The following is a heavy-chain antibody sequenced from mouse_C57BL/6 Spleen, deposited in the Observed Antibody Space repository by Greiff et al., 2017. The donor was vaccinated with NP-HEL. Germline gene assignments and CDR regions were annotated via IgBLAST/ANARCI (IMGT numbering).Heavy chain of an antibody. CDR3: TTRGGTNLYFDY. CDR1: GFNINDYY. J-gene: IGHJ2*01. V-gene: IGHV14-1*01. CDR2: IDPEDGGT. Sequence: EVQLQQSGAELVRPGASVKLSCTASGFNINDYYMHWVKQRPEQGLEWIGRIDPEDGGTEYATKFQGKATMTADKSSNTAYLQLSSLTSEDTAVYYCTTRGGTNLYFDYWGQSTTLTVSS. D-gene: IGHD4-1*01.